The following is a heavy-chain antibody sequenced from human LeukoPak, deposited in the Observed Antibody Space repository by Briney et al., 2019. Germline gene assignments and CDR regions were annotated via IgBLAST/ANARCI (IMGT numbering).Heavy chain of an antibody. J-gene: IGHJ6*02. D-gene: IGHD2-2*01. V-gene: IGHV3-30*04. CDR2: ISYDGSNK. Sequence: PGGSLRLSCASSEFTFSSYAMHWVRQAPGKGLEWVAVISYDGSNKYYADSVKGRFTISRDNSKNTLYLQMNSLRAEDTAVYYCARGPPEDIVVVPNYYYGMDVWGQGTTVTVSS. CDR1: EFTFSSYA. CDR3: ARGPPEDIVVVPNYYYGMDV.